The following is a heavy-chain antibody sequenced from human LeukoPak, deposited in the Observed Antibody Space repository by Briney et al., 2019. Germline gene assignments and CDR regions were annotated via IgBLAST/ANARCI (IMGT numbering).Heavy chain of an antibody. CDR2: ISSSGSTI. J-gene: IGHJ4*02. Sequence: GGSLRLSCAASGFTFSSYEMNWVRQAPGKGLEWVSYISSSGSTIYYADSVKGRFTISRDNAKNSLYLQMNSLRAEDTAAYYCASIGRTGISNWGQGTLVTVSS. V-gene: IGHV3-48*03. CDR1: GFTFSSYE. D-gene: IGHD6-13*01. CDR3: ASIGRTGISN.